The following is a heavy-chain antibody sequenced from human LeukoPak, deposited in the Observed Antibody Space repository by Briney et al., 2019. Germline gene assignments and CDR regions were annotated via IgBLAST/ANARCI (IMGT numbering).Heavy chain of an antibody. J-gene: IGHJ3*02. Sequence: SETLSLTCTVSGGSITSYYWSWIRQPPGKGLEWIGYIYYSGSSNYNPSLKSRVTISVDTSKNQFSLNLSSVTAADTAVYYCARLDYYATGAFDIWGQGTMVTVSS. CDR2: IYYSGSS. CDR1: GGSITSYY. V-gene: IGHV4-59*01. CDR3: ARLDYYATGAFDI. D-gene: IGHD3-10*01.